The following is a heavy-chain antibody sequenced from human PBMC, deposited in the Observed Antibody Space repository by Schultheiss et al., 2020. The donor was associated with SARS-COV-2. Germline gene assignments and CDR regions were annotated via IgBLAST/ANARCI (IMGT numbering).Heavy chain of an antibody. CDR3: ARVSYSSFNYYYYYGMDV. V-gene: IGHV3-33*01. J-gene: IGHJ6*02. CDR1: GFTFSSYG. CDR2: IWYDGSNK. Sequence: GGSLRLSCAASGFTFSSYGMHWVRQAPGKGLEWVAVIWYDGSNKYYADSVKGRFTISRDNSKNTLYLQMNSLRAEDTAVYYCARVSYSSFNYYYYYGMDVWGQGTTVTVSS. D-gene: IGHD6-6*01.